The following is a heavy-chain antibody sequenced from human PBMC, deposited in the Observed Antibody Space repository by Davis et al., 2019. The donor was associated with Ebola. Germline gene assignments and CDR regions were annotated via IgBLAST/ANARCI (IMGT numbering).Heavy chain of an antibody. J-gene: IGHJ5*02. CDR3: AREKYGDYSYAPQWFDP. Sequence: PSETLSLTCAVSAYAISSGYYWGWIRQPPGKGLEWIGSIYHSGKTYYNPSLKSRVTISVDTSKNQFSLRLSSVTAADTAVYYCAREKYGDYSYAPQWFDPWGQGTLVTVSS. D-gene: IGHD4-17*01. V-gene: IGHV4-38-2*02. CDR2: IYHSGKT. CDR1: AYAISSGYY.